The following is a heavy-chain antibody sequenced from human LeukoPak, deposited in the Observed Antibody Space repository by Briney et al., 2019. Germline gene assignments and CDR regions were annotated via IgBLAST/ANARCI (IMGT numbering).Heavy chain of an antibody. Sequence: GGSLRLSCAASGFTFSSYEMNWVRRAPGKGLEWVSYISSSGSTIYYADSVKGRFTISRDNAKNSLYLQMNSLRAEDTAVYYCARILGGYYYYMDVWGKGTTVTVSS. J-gene: IGHJ6*03. CDR3: ARILGGYYYYMDV. CDR2: ISSSGSTI. V-gene: IGHV3-48*03. D-gene: IGHD3-16*01. CDR1: GFTFSSYE.